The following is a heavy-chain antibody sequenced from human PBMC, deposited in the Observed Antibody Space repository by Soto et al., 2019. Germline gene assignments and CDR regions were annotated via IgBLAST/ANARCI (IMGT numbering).Heavy chain of an antibody. CDR3: ARKFYYDSSGYYYYY. CDR2: SSSII. V-gene: IGHV3-48*01. Sequence: SSSIIYYADSVKGRFTISRDNAKNSLYLQMNSLRAEDTAVYYCARKFYYDSSGYYYYYWGQGTLVTVSS. D-gene: IGHD3-22*01. J-gene: IGHJ4*02.